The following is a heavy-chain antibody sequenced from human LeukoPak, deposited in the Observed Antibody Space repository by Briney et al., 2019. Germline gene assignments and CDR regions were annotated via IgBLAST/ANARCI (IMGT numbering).Heavy chain of an antibody. V-gene: IGHV4-38-2*02. CDR2: IHHTGST. D-gene: IGHD1-26*01. CDR1: GYSISSGYY. Sequence: SETLSLTCTVSGYSISSGYYWGWIRQPPGKGREWIGHIHHTGSTYYNPSLKSRVTISVDTSKNQFSLKLSSVTAADTAVYYCASTSGSYPHFDYWGQGTLVTVSS. CDR3: ASTSGSYPHFDY. J-gene: IGHJ4*02.